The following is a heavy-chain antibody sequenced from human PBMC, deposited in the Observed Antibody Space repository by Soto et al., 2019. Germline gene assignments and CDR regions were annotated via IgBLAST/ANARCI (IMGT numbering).Heavy chain of an antibody. CDR1: GGSFSGYY. V-gene: IGHV4-34*01. CDR3: ARVWIAAAHDD. J-gene: IGHJ4*02. D-gene: IGHD6-13*01. Sequence: PSETLSLTCAVYGGSFSGYYWSWIRQPPGKGLEWIGEINHSGSTNYNPSLKSRVTISVDTSKNQFSLKLSSVTAADTAVYYCARVWIAAAHDDWGQGTRVTVSS. CDR2: INHSGST.